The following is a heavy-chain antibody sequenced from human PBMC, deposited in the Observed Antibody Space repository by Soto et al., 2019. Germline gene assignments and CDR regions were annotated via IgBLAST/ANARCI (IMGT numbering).Heavy chain of an antibody. CDR2: INHSGST. D-gene: IGHD2-2*01. CDR1: GGSFSGYY. J-gene: IGHJ3*02. CDR3: ARGPYQRHDASDI. Sequence: SETLSLTCAVYGGSFSGYYWSWIRQPPGKGLEWIGEINHSGSTNYNPSLKSRVTISVDTSKNQFSLKLSSVTAADTAVYYCARGPYQRHDASDIWGQGTMVTVSS. V-gene: IGHV4-34*01.